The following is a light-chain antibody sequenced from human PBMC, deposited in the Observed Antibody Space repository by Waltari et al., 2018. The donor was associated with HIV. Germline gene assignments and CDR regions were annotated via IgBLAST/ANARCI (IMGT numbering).Light chain of an antibody. J-gene: IGLJ2*01. CDR1: NSDVGDYDY. V-gene: IGLV2-14*03. CDR3: SSYSIRSTVV. Sequence: QSALTQPASVSGSPGQSITISCTGTNSDVGDYDYVSWYRQHPGEAPKLLIYDVDHRPSGVSDRFSGSKSGNTASLTISGLQTEDESDYYCSSYSIRSTVVFGGGTKLTVL. CDR2: DVD.